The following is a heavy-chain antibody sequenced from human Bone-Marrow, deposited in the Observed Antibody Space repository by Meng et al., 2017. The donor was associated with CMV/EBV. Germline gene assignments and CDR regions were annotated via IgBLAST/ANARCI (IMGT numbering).Heavy chain of an antibody. CDR3: ASSGGSSWYVGTHYYYGMDV. D-gene: IGHD6-13*01. Sequence: LSLTCAASGFTFSAYTMNWVRQAPGKGLEWISSISSGSNYVNYTDSLKGRFTISRDNAKNSLYLQINRLRAEDTAVYYCASSGGSSWYVGTHYYYGMDVWGQGTTVTVSS. J-gene: IGHJ6*02. CDR2: ISSGSNYV. CDR1: GFTFSAYT. V-gene: IGHV3-21*01.